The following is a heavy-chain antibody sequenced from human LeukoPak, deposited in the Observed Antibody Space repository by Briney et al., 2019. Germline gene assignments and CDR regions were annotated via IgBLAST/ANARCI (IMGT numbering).Heavy chain of an antibody. CDR1: GGSISSSSYY. CDR2: IYYSGST. V-gene: IGHV4-39*07. CDR3: ARWVGGSYFDY. D-gene: IGHD1-26*01. Sequence: SETLSLTCTVSGGSISSSSYYWGWIRQPPGKGLEWIGSIYYSGSTYYNPSLKSRVTISVDTSKNQFSLKLSSVTAADTAVYYCARWVGGSYFDYWGQGTLVTVSS. J-gene: IGHJ4*02.